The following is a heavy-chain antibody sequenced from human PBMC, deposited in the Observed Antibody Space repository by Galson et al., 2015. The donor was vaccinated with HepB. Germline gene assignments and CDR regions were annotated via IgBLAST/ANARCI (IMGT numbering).Heavy chain of an antibody. V-gene: IGHV1-18*04. CDR2: ISAYNGNT. CDR3: ARESYYYDSSGYYYPDY. CDR1: GYTFTSYG. Sequence: SVKVSCKASGYTFTSYGISWVRQAPGQGLEWMGWISAYNGNTSYAQKLQGRVTMTTDTSTSTAYMELRSLRSDDTAVYYCARESYYYDSSGYYYPDYWGQGTLVTVSS. J-gene: IGHJ4*02. D-gene: IGHD3-22*01.